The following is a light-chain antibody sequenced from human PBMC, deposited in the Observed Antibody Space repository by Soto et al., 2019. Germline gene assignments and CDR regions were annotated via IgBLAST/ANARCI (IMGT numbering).Light chain of an antibody. CDR2: GAS. J-gene: IGKJ2*01. V-gene: IGKV3-20*01. Sequence: EIVLTQSPGTLSLSPGERATLSCRASQSVSSSYLAWYQQKPGQAPGLLIYGASSRATGIPDRFSGSGSGTDFTLTISSLEPEDFAVYYCQQYCSSPTFGQGTKLEIK. CDR3: QQYCSSPT. CDR1: QSVSSSY.